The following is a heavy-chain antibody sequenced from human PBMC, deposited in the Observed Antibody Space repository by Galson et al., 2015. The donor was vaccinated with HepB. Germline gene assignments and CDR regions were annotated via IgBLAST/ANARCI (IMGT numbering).Heavy chain of an antibody. CDR2: TYYRSKWYN. V-gene: IGHV6-1*01. D-gene: IGHD1-26*01. Sequence: CAISGDSVSSKSATWNRIRQSPSRGLEWLGRTYYRSKWYNDYAVSVKSRITINPDTSKNQFSLQLNSVSPEDTAVYYCGRGMLGATDSWGQGTLVTASS. J-gene: IGHJ4*02. CDR1: GDSVSSKSAT. CDR3: GRGMLGATDS.